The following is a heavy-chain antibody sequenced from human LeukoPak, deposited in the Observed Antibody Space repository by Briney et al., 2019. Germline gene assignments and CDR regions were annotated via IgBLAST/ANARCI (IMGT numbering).Heavy chain of an antibody. CDR3: AKVLSKGGGYYLTDY. J-gene: IGHJ4*02. D-gene: IGHD3-22*01. V-gene: IGHV3-30*02. CDR2: IHYDGSNK. Sequence: GGSLRLSCAVSGFTFSSYGMHWVRQAPGKGLEWVAFIHYDGSNKYYADSVKGRFTISRDNSKNTLYLQMNSLRAEDTAVYYCAKVLSKGGGYYLTDYWGQGTLVTVSS. CDR1: GFTFSSYG.